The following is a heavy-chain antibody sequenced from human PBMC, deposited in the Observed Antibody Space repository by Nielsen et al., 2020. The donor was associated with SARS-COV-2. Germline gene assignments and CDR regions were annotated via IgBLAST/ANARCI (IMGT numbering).Heavy chain of an antibody. D-gene: IGHD6-19*01. V-gene: IGHV7-4-1*02. Sequence: ASVKVSCKASGYTFTSYDINWVRQAPGQGLEWMGWINTNTGNPTYAQGFTGRFVFSLDTSVSTAYLQISSLKAEDTAVYYCAGGQWRDLGAFDIWGQGTMVTVSS. CDR2: INTNTGNP. CDR3: AGGQWRDLGAFDI. CDR1: GYTFTSYD. J-gene: IGHJ3*02.